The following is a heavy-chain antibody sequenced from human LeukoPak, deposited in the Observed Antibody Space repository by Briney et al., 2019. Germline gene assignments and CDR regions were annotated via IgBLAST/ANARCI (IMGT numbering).Heavy chain of an antibody. CDR1: GFNFRTYA. J-gene: IGHJ6*03. CDR3: ARDSGGSYYYYYMDV. Sequence: GGSLRLSCAASGFNFRTYALHWVRQAPGKGLECVTVVSYDGSNKYYADSVKGRFTISRDNSKNTLYLQMNSLRAEDTAVYYCARDSGGSYYYYYMDVWGKGTTVTVSS. V-gene: IGHV3-30*01. D-gene: IGHD6-25*01. CDR2: VSYDGSNK.